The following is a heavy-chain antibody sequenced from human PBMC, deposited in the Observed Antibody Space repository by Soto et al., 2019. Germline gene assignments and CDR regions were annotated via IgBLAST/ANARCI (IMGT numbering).Heavy chain of an antibody. CDR2: IYYSGST. CDR1: GGSISSYY. CDR3: AGYYDFWSGYPNAFDI. J-gene: IGHJ3*02. Sequence: SETLSLTCTVSGGSISSYYWSWIRQPPGKGLEWIGYIYYSGSTNYNPSLKSRVTISVDTSKNQFSLKLSSVTAADTAVYYCAGYYDFWSGYPNAFDIWGQGTMVTVSS. V-gene: IGHV4-59*08. D-gene: IGHD3-3*01.